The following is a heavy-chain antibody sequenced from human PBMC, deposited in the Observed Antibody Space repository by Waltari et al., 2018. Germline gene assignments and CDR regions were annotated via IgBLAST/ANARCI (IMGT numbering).Heavy chain of an antibody. D-gene: IGHD2-2*02. CDR1: GFTFSTYA. CDR3: AKDDRYPNDVFDI. V-gene: IGHV3-23*01. Sequence: EVQLLESGGGLVQPGGSLRLSCSASGFTFSTYAMSWVRQAPGKGREGVSAISSTGGAEWNADSVRGRFTISRDNSKNTVCLQMNSLRVEDTALYYCAKDDRYPNDVFDIWGQGTMVTVSS. CDR2: ISSTGGAE. J-gene: IGHJ3*02.